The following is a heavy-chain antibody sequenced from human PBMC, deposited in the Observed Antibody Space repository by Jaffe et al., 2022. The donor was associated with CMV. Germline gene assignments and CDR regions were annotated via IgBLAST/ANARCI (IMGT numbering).Heavy chain of an antibody. J-gene: IGHJ4*02. CDR1: GGSFSGYY. Sequence: QVQLQQWGAGLLKPSETLSLTCAVYGGSFSGYYWSWIRQPPGKGLEWIGEINHSGSTNYNPSLKSRVTISVDTSKNQFSLKLSSVTAADTAVYYCARGIEPDYVWGSSSEVGGRGFDYWGQGTLVTVSS. V-gene: IGHV4-34*01. CDR2: INHSGST. D-gene: IGHD3-16*01. CDR3: ARGIEPDYVWGSSSEVGGRGFDY.